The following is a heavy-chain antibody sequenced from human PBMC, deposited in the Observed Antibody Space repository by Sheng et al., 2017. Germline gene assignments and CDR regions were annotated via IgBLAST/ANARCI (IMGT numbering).Heavy chain of an antibody. CDR2: IYYSGST. CDR1: SGSISGSSYY. D-gene: IGHD1-1*01. Sequence: QLQLQESCPGLVKPSETLSLSCTVSSGSISGSSYYWGWIRQPPGKGLEWIGSIYYSGSTYYNPSLKSRVTILIDTSNNQFSLKLSSVTAADTAVYYCAGSGTTNYYGLDVWGQGTTVTVSS. CDR3: AGSGTTNYYGLDV. J-gene: IGHJ6*02. V-gene: IGHV4-39*07.